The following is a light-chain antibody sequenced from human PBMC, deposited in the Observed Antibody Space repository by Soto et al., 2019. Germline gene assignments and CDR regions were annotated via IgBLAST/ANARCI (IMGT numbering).Light chain of an antibody. CDR2: GAS. V-gene: IGKV1-12*01. Sequence: IQMTQSPSSVSASVGDSVTITCRASQLISSWLAWYQVKPGKAPKLLVYGASNREGGVPSRFSGSESGTLFTLTINSLQPEDSATYYCQQASSFPLTFGGGTTVEI. J-gene: IGKJ4*01. CDR3: QQASSFPLT. CDR1: QLISSW.